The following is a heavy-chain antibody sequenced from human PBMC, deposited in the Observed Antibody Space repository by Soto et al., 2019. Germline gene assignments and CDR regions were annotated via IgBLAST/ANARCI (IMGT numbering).Heavy chain of an antibody. CDR3: ARDHYYDSTGYPTAGGMDV. V-gene: IGHV4-61*01. J-gene: IGHJ6*02. CDR2: IYYSGSV. CDR1: GGSVSSDSYY. D-gene: IGHD3-22*01. Sequence: QVQLQESGPGLVKPSETLSLTCTVSGGSVSSDSYYWSWIRQPPGKGLEWIGYIYYSGSVNYNPSPXSRATMSADTXXIXFYXKLNSVTAADTAVYYWARDHYYDSTGYPTAGGMDVWGQGTTVTVSS.